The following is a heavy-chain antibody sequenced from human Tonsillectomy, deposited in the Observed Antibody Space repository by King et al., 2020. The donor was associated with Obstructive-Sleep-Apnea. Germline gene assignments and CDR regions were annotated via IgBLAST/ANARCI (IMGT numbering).Heavy chain of an antibody. V-gene: IGHV4-59*08. J-gene: IGHJ4*02. CDR2: ISYSGTT. CDR3: ATHELELRPFDY. Sequence: QLQESGPGLVKPSETLSLTCNVSGGSISSYFWSWIRQPPGKGLDWIGYISYSGTTKYNPILKSRVTISVASSKNQFSLKLSSVTAADTAVYSCATHELELRPFDYWGQGALVTVSS. CDR1: GGSISSYF. D-gene: IGHD1-7*01.